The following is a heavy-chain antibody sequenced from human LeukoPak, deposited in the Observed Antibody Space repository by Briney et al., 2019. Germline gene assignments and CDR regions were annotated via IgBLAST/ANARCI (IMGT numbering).Heavy chain of an antibody. CDR3: ATDAWGYYDSSGYYRQADY. D-gene: IGHD3-22*01. J-gene: IGHJ4*02. Sequence: GASVKVSCKTSGYTFTGYYMHRVRQAPGQGLEWMGRINPNSGGTNYAQKFPGRVTMTRDTSITTAYMELSRLRSDDTAVYYCATDAWGYYDSSGYYRQADYWGQGTLVTVSS. V-gene: IGHV1-2*06. CDR2: INPNSGGT. CDR1: GYTFTGYY.